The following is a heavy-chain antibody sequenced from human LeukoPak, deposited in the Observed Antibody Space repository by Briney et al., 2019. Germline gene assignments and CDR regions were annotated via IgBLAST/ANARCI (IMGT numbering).Heavy chain of an antibody. CDR1: GGTFSSYA. D-gene: IGHD5-18*01. CDR2: IIPILGIA. V-gene: IGHV1-69*04. Sequence: GASVKVSCKASGGTFSSYAISWVRQAPGQGLEWMGRIIPILGIANYAQKFQGRVTITADKSTSTAYMELSSLRSEDTAVYYCARDGYSISGLTPYAFDIWGQGTMVTVSS. CDR3: ARDGYSISGLTPYAFDI. J-gene: IGHJ3*02.